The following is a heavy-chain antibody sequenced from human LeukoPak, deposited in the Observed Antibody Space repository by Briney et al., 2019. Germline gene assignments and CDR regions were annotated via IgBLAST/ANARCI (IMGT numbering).Heavy chain of an antibody. D-gene: IGHD3-10*01. J-gene: IGHJ4*02. CDR3: AKDRRAGSYDY. Sequence: PGGSLRLSCAASGFTVSSNYMSWVRQAPGKGLEWVSVIYSGGSTYYADSVKGRFTISRDNSKNTLYPQMNSLRAEDTAVYYCAKDRRAGSYDYWGQGTLVTVSS. CDR2: IYSGGST. CDR1: GFTVSSNY. V-gene: IGHV3-66*01.